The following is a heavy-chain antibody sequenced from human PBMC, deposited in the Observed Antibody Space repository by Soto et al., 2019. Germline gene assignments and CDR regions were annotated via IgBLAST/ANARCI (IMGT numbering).Heavy chain of an antibody. V-gene: IGHV2-5*02. Sequence: QITLKESGPTLVKPTQTLTLTCTFSGFSLRTSGVGVGWIRQPPGKALEWLALIYWDDGKRYSPSLKSRLTITKDTSKNQVVLRITNMDPVDTATYYCAHLTTGGFYFDYWGQGTLVTVSS. D-gene: IGHD4-17*01. CDR1: GFSLRTSGVG. CDR2: IYWDDGK. J-gene: IGHJ4*02. CDR3: AHLTTGGFYFDY.